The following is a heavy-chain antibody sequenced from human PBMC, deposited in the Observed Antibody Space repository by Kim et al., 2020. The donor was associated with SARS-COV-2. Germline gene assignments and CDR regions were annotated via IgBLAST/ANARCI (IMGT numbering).Heavy chain of an antibody. V-gene: IGHV4-59*01. D-gene: IGHD3-9*01. J-gene: IGHJ6*02. CDR3: ARVSYDILTGFNGMDV. Sequence: SPKSRVTISVDTSKNQFSLKLSSVTAADTAVYYCARVSYDILTGFNGMDVWGQGTTVTVSS.